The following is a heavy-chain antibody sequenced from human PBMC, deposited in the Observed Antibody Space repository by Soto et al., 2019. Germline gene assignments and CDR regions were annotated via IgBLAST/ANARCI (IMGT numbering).Heavy chain of an antibody. J-gene: IGHJ4*02. D-gene: IGHD3-3*01. CDR2: ISPSGGST. CDR1: GYTFTSYY. CDR3: ARWDFWSGYCDY. Sequence: ASLKVSCKASGYTFTSYYMHWVRQAPGQGLEWMGIISPSGGSTSYAQKFQGRVTMTRDTSTSTVYMELSSLRSEDTAVYYCARWDFWSGYCDYWGQGTLVTVSS. V-gene: IGHV1-46*03.